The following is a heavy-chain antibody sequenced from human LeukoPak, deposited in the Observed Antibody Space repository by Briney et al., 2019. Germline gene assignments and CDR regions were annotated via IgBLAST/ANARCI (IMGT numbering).Heavy chain of an antibody. CDR1: GYTFTNYA. J-gene: IGHJ5*02. V-gene: IGHV7-4-1*02. CDR3: ARDAPGKYFVWFDP. D-gene: IGHD1-14*01. CDR2: INTNTGNP. Sequence: ASVKVSCKASGYTFTNYAMNWVRQAPGQGPEWMGWINTNTGNPTYAPGFTGRFVFSLDTSVSTAFLQISSLKAEDTAVYYCARDAPGKYFVWFDPWGQGTLVTVSS.